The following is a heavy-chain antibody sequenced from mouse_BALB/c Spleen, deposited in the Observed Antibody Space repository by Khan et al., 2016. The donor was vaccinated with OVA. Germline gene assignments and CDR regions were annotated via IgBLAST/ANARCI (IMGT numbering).Heavy chain of an antibody. CDR2: VSTGGHYT. CDR1: GFTFSTYG. D-gene: IGHD1-1*01. J-gene: IGHJ3*01. Sequence: EVELVESGGDIVKPGGSLKLSCAASGFTFSTYGMSWVRQTPDKRLEWVATVSTGGHYTYYTDPVKGRFTISRDNAKNTLYLQMSSLRSEDTAMFYCTRLAYYYDSEGFDYWGQGTLVTVSA. V-gene: IGHV5-6*01. CDR3: TRLAYYYDSEGFDY.